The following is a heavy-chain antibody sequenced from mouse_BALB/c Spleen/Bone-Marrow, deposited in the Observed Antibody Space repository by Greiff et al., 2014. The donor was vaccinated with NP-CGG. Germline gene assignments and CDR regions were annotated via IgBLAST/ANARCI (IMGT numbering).Heavy chain of an antibody. CDR2: INPSNGRT. CDR3: ARGDGKYAFAY. J-gene: IGHJ3*01. V-gene: IGHV1S81*02. Sequence: QESGAELVKPGASVKLSCKASGYTFTTYWMQWVKQRPGQGLEWIGEINPSNGRTNYNEKFKRKATLTVDKSSSTAYMQLSSLTSEDSAVYYCARGDGKYAFAYWGQGTLVTVSA. CDR1: GYTFTTYW. D-gene: IGHD2-1*01.